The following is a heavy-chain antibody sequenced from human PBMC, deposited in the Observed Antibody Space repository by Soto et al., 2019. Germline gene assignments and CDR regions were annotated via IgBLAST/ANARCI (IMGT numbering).Heavy chain of an antibody. CDR1: GFDFSDFH. D-gene: IGHD1-1*01. CDR3: AANWNFGLNF. Sequence: GGSLRLSCVASGFDFSDFHISWVRQAPGKGLEWISYISSSLGHTDYADSVKGRFTTPRDNAKSSVFLEMSDLGSHDTAVYYCAANWNFGLNFWGLGTLVTVSS. CDR2: ISSSLGHT. V-gene: IGHV3-11*03. J-gene: IGHJ4*02.